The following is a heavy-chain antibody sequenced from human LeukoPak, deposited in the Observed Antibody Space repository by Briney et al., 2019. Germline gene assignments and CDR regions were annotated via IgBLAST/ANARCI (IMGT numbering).Heavy chain of an antibody. CDR1: GDSISDYY. CDR3: ARSYRLSHYFDT. CDR2: IYARGSP. Sequence: PSETLSLTCTVSGDSISDYYWGWIRQPAGKGLEWIGRIYARGSPNYNPSLKSRVTVSVDTSKNQCSLSLNSVTAADTAVYYCARSYRLSHYFDTWGQGILVTVSS. V-gene: IGHV4-4*07. J-gene: IGHJ5*02. D-gene: IGHD1-26*01.